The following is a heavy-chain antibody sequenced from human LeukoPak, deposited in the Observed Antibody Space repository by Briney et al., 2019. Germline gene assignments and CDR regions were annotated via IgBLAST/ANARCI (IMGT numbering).Heavy chain of an antibody. CDR1: GGSFSGYY. V-gene: IGHV4-34*01. CDR3: ARGYYGSVNNWFDP. CDR2: INHSGST. D-gene: IGHD3-10*01. J-gene: IGHJ5*02. Sequence: SETLSLTCAVYGGSFSGYYWSWIRQPPGKGLEWIGEINHSGSTNYNPSLKSRVTISVDTSKNQFSLELSSVTAADTAVYYCARGYYGSVNNWFDPWGQGTLVTVSS.